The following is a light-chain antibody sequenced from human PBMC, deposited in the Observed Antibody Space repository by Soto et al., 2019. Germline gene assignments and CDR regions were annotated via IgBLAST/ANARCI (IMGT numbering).Light chain of an antibody. CDR3: QQYDNWPLT. J-gene: IGKJ4*01. CDR1: QSVSSN. CDR2: AAS. V-gene: IGKV3-15*01. Sequence: ETVMTQSPATLSVSPGERATLSCRASQSVSSNLAWYQQKSGQTPRLLIYAASTRATDIPARFSGSGSGTEFTLSISSLQSEDFAVYYCQQYDNWPLTFGGGTKVEIK.